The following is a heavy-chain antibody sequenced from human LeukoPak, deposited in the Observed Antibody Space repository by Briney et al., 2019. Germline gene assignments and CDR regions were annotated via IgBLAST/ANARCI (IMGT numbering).Heavy chain of an antibody. CDR1: GFTFSSYW. CDR3: ARISVPGAQTLDY. Sequence: GGSLRLSCAASGFTFSSYWMNWVRQAPGKGLEWVANIKQDGSEIYYVDSVKGRFAISRDNAKKTVYLQMNSLRADDTAVYYCARISVPGAQTLDYWGQGALVTVSS. D-gene: IGHD1-26*01. V-gene: IGHV3-7*01. CDR2: IKQDGSEI. J-gene: IGHJ4*02.